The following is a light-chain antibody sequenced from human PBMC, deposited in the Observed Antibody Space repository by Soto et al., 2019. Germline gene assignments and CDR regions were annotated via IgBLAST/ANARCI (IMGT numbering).Light chain of an antibody. CDR2: DAS. J-gene: IGKJ1*01. Sequence: DIQMTQSPSTLSASVGDRVTIICRASQSISGWLAWYQQKPGKAPKLLIYDASSLESGVPSRFSGSGSGTEFTLTISSLQPDDFATYYCQQYNSYPWTFGQGTKVEIK. CDR3: QQYNSYPWT. V-gene: IGKV1-5*02. CDR1: QSISGW.